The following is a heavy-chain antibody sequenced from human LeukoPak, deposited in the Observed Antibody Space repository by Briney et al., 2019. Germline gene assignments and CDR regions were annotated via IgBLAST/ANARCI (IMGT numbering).Heavy chain of an antibody. J-gene: IGHJ3*02. CDR2: ISGSGAST. V-gene: IGHV3-23*01. CDR1: GFTFSSYA. CDR3: AKSQFGGVFDGFDI. D-gene: IGHD3-16*01. Sequence: GGSLRLSCAASGFTFSSYAMSWVRQAPGKGLEWVSAISGSGASTYYADSVKGRFTISRDNSKNTLYVQMNSLRAEDTAVYCCAKSQFGGVFDGFDIWGQGTMVTVSS.